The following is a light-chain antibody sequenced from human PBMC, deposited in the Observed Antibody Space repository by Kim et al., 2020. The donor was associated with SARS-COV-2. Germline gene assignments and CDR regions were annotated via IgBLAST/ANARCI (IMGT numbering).Light chain of an antibody. CDR2: DAS. CDR3: QQFGSSPPYS. V-gene: IGKV3-20*01. Sequence: SPGDRVTLSCRASQTVINNYLAWYQQKPGQPPRLLTYDASKRATGTPDRFSGSGSGTVFTLTISKLEPEDFAVYYCQQFGSSPPYSFGQGTKLEI. CDR1: QTVINNY. J-gene: IGKJ2*03.